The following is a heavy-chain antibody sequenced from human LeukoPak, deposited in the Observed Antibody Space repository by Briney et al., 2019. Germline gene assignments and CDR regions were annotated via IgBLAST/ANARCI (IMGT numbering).Heavy chain of an antibody. CDR3: ARDSLGGDQTYFYDY. CDR1: GFTFSSYS. CDR2: ISSSSSYI. Sequence: GGSLRLSCAVSGFTFSSYSMHWVRQAPGKGLEWVSSISSSSSYIYYADSVKGRFTISRDNAKNSLYLQMNSLRAEDTAVYYCARDSLGGDQTYFYDYWGQGTLVTVSS. J-gene: IGHJ4*02. D-gene: IGHD2/OR15-2a*01. V-gene: IGHV3-21*01.